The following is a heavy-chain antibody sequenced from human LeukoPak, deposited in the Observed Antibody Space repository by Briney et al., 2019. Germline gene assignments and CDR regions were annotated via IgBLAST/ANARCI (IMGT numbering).Heavy chain of an antibody. V-gene: IGHV4-59*11. CDR3: ARDDFEYSVHYGMDV. Sequence: SETLSLTCSVSGDSMNTLSWTWVRQFPGKGLEWMGHIYDSGTTHYNPSLNSRVTMSVDTSKNQISLRLRSVTAADTAVYYCARDDFEYSVHYGMDVWGQGTTVTVSS. CDR2: IYDSGTT. CDR1: GDSMNTLS. J-gene: IGHJ6*02. D-gene: IGHD3-9*01.